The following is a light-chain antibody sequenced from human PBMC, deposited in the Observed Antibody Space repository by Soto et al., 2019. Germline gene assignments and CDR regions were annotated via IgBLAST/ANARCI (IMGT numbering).Light chain of an antibody. CDR2: EVN. CDR3: CSYVGSSILT. Sequence: QSALTQPASVSGSPGQSITISCTGTSSDVGLYNLVSWYQQLPGKAPKLIIYEVNERPSGISDRFSGSKSGNTASLTISGLKDVVEADYHCCSYVGSSILTFGGGTKLTVL. CDR1: SSDVGLYNL. V-gene: IGLV2-23*02. J-gene: IGLJ3*02.